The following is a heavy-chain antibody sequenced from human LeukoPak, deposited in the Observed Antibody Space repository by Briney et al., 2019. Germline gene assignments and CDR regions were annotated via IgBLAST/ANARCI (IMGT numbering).Heavy chain of an antibody. Sequence: PGGSLRLSCAASGFAFSSYAMSWVRQAPGKGLEWVSAISGSGGSTYYADSVKGRFTISRDNSKNTLYLQMNSLRAEDTAVYYCAKGSGYGDYVIGYYYYMDVWGKGTTVTVSS. CDR1: GFAFSSYA. V-gene: IGHV3-23*01. CDR2: ISGSGGST. J-gene: IGHJ6*03. CDR3: AKGSGYGDYVIGYYYYMDV. D-gene: IGHD4-17*01.